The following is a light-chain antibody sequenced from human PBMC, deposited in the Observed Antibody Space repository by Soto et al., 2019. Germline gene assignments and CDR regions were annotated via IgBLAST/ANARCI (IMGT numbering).Light chain of an antibody. J-gene: IGKJ3*01. CDR1: QSVSSSY. CDR2: GAF. CDR3: QQYDSSPIT. Sequence: EIVLTQSPGTLSLSPGERATLSCRASQSVSSSYLAWYQQKPGQAPRLLIYGAFSRATDIPDRFSGSGSGTDFTLTISRLEPEDFAIYYCQQYDSSPITFGPGTKVDIK. V-gene: IGKV3-20*01.